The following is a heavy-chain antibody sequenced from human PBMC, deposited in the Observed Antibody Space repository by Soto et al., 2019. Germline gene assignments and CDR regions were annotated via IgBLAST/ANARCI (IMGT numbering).Heavy chain of an antibody. Sequence: SETLSLTCTVSGGSIHNHYWSWIRQPPGKGLEWLGYVYYNGITNYNPSLKSRVTMSADTSKNQFSLKLTSLTAADTAMYYCARPNLSMVTANRPHNWFDPWGQGTLVTVSS. CDR2: VYYNGIT. V-gene: IGHV4-59*11. CDR1: GGSIHNHY. CDR3: ARPNLSMVTANRPHNWFDP. D-gene: IGHD2-21*02. J-gene: IGHJ5*02.